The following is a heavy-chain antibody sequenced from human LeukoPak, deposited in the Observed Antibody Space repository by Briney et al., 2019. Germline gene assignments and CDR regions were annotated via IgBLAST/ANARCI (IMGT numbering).Heavy chain of an antibody. CDR3: ARDEKEEVPAAAGWFDP. V-gene: IGHV4-38-2*02. CDR2: IYHSGST. CDR1: GYSISSGYY. Sequence: PSETLSLTCAVSGYSISSGYYWGWIRQPPGKGLEWIGSIYHSGSTYYNPSLKSRVTISVDTSKNQFSLKLSSVTAADTAVYYCARDEKEEVPAAAGWFDPWGQGTLVTVSS. J-gene: IGHJ5*02. D-gene: IGHD2-2*01.